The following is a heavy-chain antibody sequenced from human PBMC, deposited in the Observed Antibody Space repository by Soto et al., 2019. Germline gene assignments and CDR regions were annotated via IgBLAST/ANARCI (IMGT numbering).Heavy chain of an antibody. CDR1: GGSIISGGYS. CDR3: TGGSGSYLTFDY. Sequence: PSEALSLTCAVSGGSIISGGYSWSLIRQPPGKGLEWIGYIYHSGSTYYNPSLKSRVTISVDRSKNQFSLKLSSVTAADTAVYYCTGGSGSYLTFDYWGQGTLVTVSS. V-gene: IGHV4-30-2*01. CDR2: IYHSGST. J-gene: IGHJ4*02. D-gene: IGHD3-10*01.